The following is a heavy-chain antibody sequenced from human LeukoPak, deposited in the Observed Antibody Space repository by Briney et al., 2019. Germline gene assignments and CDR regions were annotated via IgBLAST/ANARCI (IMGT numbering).Heavy chain of an antibody. CDR3: ARDYKNGGYGFDY. Sequence: GGSLRLSCAASGFTFSSYGTHWVRQAPGKGLEWVAVIWYDGSNKYYADSVKGRFTISRDNSKNTLYLQMNSLRAGDTAVYYCARDYKNGGYGFDYWGQGTLVTVSS. CDR1: GFTFSSYG. V-gene: IGHV3-33*01. J-gene: IGHJ4*02. CDR2: IWYDGSNK. D-gene: IGHD3-22*01.